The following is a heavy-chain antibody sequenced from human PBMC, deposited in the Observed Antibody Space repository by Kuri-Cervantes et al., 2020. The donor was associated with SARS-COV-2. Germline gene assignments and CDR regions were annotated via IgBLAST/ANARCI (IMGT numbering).Heavy chain of an antibody. Sequence: GESLKISCAASGFTFSSYAMNWVRQAPGKELEWVSSISSSSSYIYYADSVKGRFTISRDNAKNSLYLQMNSLRAEDTAVYYCASLGGTSWHDYWGQGTLVTVSS. CDR1: GFTFSSYA. CDR3: ASLGGTSWHDY. CDR2: ISSSSSYI. J-gene: IGHJ4*02. D-gene: IGHD2-2*01. V-gene: IGHV3-21*01.